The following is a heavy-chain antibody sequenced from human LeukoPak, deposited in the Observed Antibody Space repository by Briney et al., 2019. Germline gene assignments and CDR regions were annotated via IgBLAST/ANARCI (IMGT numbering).Heavy chain of an antibody. CDR2: IYYGGST. CDR1: GGSISSGGYY. V-gene: IGHV4-31*03. Sequence: SQTLSLTCTVSGGSISSGGYYWSWIRQHPGKGLEWIGYIYYGGSTYYNPSLKSRVTISVDTSKNQFSLKLSSVTAADTAVYYCARGYYGSGSYYPFDYWGQGTLVTVSS. J-gene: IGHJ4*02. CDR3: ARGYYGSGSYYPFDY. D-gene: IGHD3-10*01.